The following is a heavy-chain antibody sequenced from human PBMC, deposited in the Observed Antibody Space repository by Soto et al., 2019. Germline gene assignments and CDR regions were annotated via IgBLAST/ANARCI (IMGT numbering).Heavy chain of an antibody. J-gene: IGHJ2*01. Sequence: QVQLQESGPGLVKPSQTLSLTCTVSGGSISSGDYYWSWIRQPPGKGLEWIGYIYYSGSTYYSPSLKSRLTISVDTPKNQFSLKLSSVTAADTAVYYCARELFSRPFDLWGRGTLVTVSS. CDR2: IYYSGST. CDR1: GGSISSGDYY. V-gene: IGHV4-30-4*01. CDR3: ARELFSRPFDL.